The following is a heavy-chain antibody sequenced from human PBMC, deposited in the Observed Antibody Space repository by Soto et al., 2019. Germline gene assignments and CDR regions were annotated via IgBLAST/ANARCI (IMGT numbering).Heavy chain of an antibody. J-gene: IGHJ5*02. V-gene: IGHV4-4*07. CDR3: ARDVGGSVVPHWFDP. Sequence: QVQLQESGPGLVKASETLSLSCTVSGHSISADYWSWIRQPAGKRLGWIGRVDASGNTNYNPSLKVRVTMSVDTSKKQFFMKVRAVTAADTAMYFCARDVGGSVVPHWFDPWGQGALVTVSS. CDR2: VDASGNT. CDR1: GHSISADY. D-gene: IGHD2-15*01.